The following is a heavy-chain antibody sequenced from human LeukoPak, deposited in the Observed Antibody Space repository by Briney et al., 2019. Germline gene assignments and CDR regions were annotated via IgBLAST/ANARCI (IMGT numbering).Heavy chain of an antibody. Sequence: GGSLRLSCAVSGFSFSTYTMNWVRQAPGRGLEWVASISTSSSYKHHADSVEGRSTISRDNAKNSLYLQMNSLRAEDTAVYYCARSKTVAGTRWFDPWGQGTLVTVSS. CDR3: ARSKTVAGTRWFDP. CDR2: ISTSSSYK. J-gene: IGHJ5*02. D-gene: IGHD6-19*01. V-gene: IGHV3-21*01. CDR1: GFSFSTYT.